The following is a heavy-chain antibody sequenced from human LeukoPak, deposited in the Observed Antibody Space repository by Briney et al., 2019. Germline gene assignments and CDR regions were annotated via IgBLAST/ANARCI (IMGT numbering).Heavy chain of an antibody. V-gene: IGHV4-61*05. CDR1: GGSISSSSYY. Sequence: SETLSLTCTVSGGSISSSSYYWGWIRQPPGKGLEWIGYIYYSGSTNYNPSLKSRVTISVDTSKNQFSLKLSSVTAADTAVYYCARAFYPGYYSYMAVWGKGTTVTVSS. CDR3: ARAFYPGYYSYMAV. CDR2: IYYSGST. J-gene: IGHJ6*03. D-gene: IGHD3-3*02.